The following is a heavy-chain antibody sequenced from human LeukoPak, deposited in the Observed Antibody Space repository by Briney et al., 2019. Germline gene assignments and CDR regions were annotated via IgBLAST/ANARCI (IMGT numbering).Heavy chain of an antibody. D-gene: IGHD2-21*02. Sequence: PGGSLRLSCAVSGFTIRSYWMSWVRQAPGKGPERVASIKQDGSVTHYVDSVRGRFTISRDNAENSLYLQMNSLRAQDTAMYYCARAGLYETTWYSWGQGTLVTVSS. CDR3: ARAGLYETTWYS. J-gene: IGHJ4*02. CDR1: GFTIRSYW. V-gene: IGHV3-7*01. CDR2: IKQDGSVT.